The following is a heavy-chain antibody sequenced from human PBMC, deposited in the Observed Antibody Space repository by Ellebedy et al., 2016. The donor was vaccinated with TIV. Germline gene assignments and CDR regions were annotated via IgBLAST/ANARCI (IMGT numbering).Heavy chain of an antibody. J-gene: IGHJ6*03. V-gene: IGHV4-59*08. Sequence: SETLSLTCTVSGGSISSSYWRWIRPPPRTGLAWLGYIYYSGRTNYHPSLKRRVTISVDTSKNQFSLRLSSGTAADTAVYYCARRNVELLTVEDYYYYMDVWGKGTTVTVSS. CDR3: ARRNVELLTVEDYYYYMDV. D-gene: IGHD2-15*01. CDR1: GGSISSSY. CDR2: IYYSGRT.